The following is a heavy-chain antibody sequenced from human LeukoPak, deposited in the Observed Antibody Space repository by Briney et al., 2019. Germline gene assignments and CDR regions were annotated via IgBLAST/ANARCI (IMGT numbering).Heavy chain of an antibody. D-gene: IGHD4-17*01. CDR3: TRVHTVTNLIDY. J-gene: IGHJ4*02. CDR1: GFTFGDYA. CDR2: IRSKAYGGAT. V-gene: IGHV3-49*03. Sequence: QTGGSLRLSCTASGFTFGDYAMSWFRQAPGKGLEWVGFIRSKAYGGATEYAASVKGRFTISRDDSKSIAYLQMNSLKTEDTAVYYCTRVHTVTNLIDYWGQGTLVTVSS.